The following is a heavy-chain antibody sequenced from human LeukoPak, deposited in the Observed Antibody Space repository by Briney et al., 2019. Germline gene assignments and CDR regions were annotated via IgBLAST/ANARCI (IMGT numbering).Heavy chain of an antibody. CDR3: AKLGYSSGWYEDY. J-gene: IGHJ4*02. V-gene: IGHV3-66*04. D-gene: IGHD6-19*01. Sequence: GGSLRLSCAASGFTVSSNYMSWVREAPGKGLEWVSVIYSGGSTYYADSVKGRFTISRDNSKNTLYLQMNSLRAEDTAVYYCAKLGYSSGWYEDYWGQGTLVTVSS. CDR2: IYSGGST. CDR1: GFTVSSNY.